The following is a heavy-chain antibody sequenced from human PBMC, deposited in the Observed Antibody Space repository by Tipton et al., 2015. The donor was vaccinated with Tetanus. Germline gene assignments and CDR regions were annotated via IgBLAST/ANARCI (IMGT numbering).Heavy chain of an antibody. V-gene: IGHV1-18*01. CDR2: IGAHNGYR. CDR1: GYTFTNFG. CDR3: ARNNSNPFAY. Sequence: QLVQSGAEMKKPGASVKVSCKASGYTFTNFGISWVRQAPGQGLEWMGWIGAHNGYRHYAQRLKGRVTMTPDSSTTTAYMELSSLRSEDTAMYYDARNNSNPFAYWGHGTLVTVSS. J-gene: IGHJ4*01. D-gene: IGHD6-13*01.